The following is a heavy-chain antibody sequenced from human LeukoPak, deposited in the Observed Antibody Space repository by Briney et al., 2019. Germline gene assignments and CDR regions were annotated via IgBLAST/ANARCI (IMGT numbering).Heavy chain of an antibody. CDR1: GFTFRSYA. CDR2: ISGSGGST. V-gene: IGHV3-23*01. J-gene: IGHJ4*02. CDR3: AKRDHQSKYFDY. D-gene: IGHD5/OR15-5a*01. Sequence: PGGSLRLSCAASGFTFRSYAMSWVRQAPGKGLEWASAISGSGGSTYYADSVKGRFTISRDNSKNTLYLQMNSLRAEDTAVYYCAKRDHQSKYFDYWGQGTLVTVSS.